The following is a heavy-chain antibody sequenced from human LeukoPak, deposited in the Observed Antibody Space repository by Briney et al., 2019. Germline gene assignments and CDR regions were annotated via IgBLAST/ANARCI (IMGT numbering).Heavy chain of an antibody. CDR1: GGTFSSYA. J-gene: IGHJ6*02. Sequence: PWASVKVSCKASGGTFSSYAISWVRQAPGQGLEWMGGIIPIFGTANYAQKFQGRVTITADESTSTAYMELSSLRSEDTAVYYCARDRGSSWYSLDYYYYGMDVWGQGTTVTVSS. V-gene: IGHV1-69*13. CDR2: IIPIFGTA. CDR3: ARDRGSSWYSLDYYYYGMDV. D-gene: IGHD6-13*01.